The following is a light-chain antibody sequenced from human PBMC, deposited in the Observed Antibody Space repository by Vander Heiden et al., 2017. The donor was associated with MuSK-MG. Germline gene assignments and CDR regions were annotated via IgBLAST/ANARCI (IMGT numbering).Light chain of an antibody. CDR2: AAS. CDR3: HQSYGTPWT. V-gene: IGKV1-39*01. J-gene: IGKJ1*01. Sequence: DIQMTQSPSSLSASVGDRVTITCRASQSISSYLNWYQQKPGKAPKLLIYAASSLQSAVPSRFSGSGSGTDFTLTIIRLQPEDFATYYCHQSYGTPWTFGQGTRLEIK. CDR1: QSISSY.